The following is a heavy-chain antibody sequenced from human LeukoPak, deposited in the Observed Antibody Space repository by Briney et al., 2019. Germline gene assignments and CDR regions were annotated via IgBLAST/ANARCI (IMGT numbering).Heavy chain of an antibody. J-gene: IGHJ6*03. V-gene: IGHV3-73*01. Sequence: GGSLRLSCAASGFTFSGSAMHWVRQASGKGLEWVGRIRSKANSYATAYAASVKGRFTISRDDSKNTAYLQMNSLKTEYTAVYYCTRHLDYVGYYYYYMDVWGKGTTVTVSS. CDR2: IRSKANSYAT. D-gene: IGHD4-17*01. CDR1: GFTFSGSA. CDR3: TRHLDYVGYYYYYMDV.